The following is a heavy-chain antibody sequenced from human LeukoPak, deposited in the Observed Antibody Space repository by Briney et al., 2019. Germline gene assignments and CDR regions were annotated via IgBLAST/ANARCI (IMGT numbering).Heavy chain of an antibody. Sequence: PSETLSLTCTVSGGSISSSYYYWGWIRQPPGKGLEWIGSIYYSGSTYYNPSLKSRVTISVDRSKNQFSLKLSSVTAADTAVYYCARGLRCSSTSCPTGPPFDYWGQGTLVTVSS. CDR2: IYYSGST. CDR1: GGSISSSYYY. CDR3: ARGLRCSSTSCPTGPPFDY. D-gene: IGHD2-2*01. J-gene: IGHJ4*02. V-gene: IGHV4-39*07.